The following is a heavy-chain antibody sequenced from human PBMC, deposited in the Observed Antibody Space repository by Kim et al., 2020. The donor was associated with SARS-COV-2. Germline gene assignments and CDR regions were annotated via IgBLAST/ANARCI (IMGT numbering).Heavy chain of an antibody. J-gene: IGHJ4*02. Sequence: GESLKISCKGSGYTFINYWMNWVRHTPGKGLEWVGKIDPSDSSTHYSPSFQGHVTMSVDASISTAYLEWSGLKASDTAIYYCASMGMIIEGSGDYWGQGTLVTVSP. D-gene: IGHD3-22*01. V-gene: IGHV5-10-1*01. CDR1: GYTFINYW. CDR3: ASMGMIIEGSGDY. CDR2: IDPSDSST.